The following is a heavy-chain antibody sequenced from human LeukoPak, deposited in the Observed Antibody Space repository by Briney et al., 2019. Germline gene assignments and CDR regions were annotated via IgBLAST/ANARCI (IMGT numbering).Heavy chain of an antibody. CDR1: GGSVSSGSYY. CDR2: IYYSGST. V-gene: IGHV4-61*01. J-gene: IGHJ4*02. D-gene: IGHD6-13*01. Sequence: KTSETLSLTCTVSGGSVSSGSYYWSWIRQPPGKGLEWIGYIYYSGSTNYNPSLKSRVTISVDTSKNQFSLKLSSVTAADTAVYYCARVVYSSSWALDWGQGTLVTVSS. CDR3: ARVVYSSSWALD.